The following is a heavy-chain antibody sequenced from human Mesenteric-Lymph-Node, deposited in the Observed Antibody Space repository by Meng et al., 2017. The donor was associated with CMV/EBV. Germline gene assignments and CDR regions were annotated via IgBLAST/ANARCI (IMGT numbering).Heavy chain of an antibody. J-gene: IGHJ4*02. V-gene: IGHV3-7*03. D-gene: IGHD3-10*01. Sequence: GGSLRLSCAASGFTFSSYAMSWVRQAPGKGLEWVANINDDGSEKYYVDSVKGRFTISRDNARNSLYLQMNSLRAEDTAVYYCVSEGSRSYWGQGTLVTVSS. CDR1: GFTFSSYA. CDR3: VSEGSRSY. CDR2: INDDGSEK.